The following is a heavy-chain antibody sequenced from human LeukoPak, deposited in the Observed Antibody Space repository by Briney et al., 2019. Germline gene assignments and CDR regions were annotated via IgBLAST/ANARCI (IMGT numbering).Heavy chain of an antibody. D-gene: IGHD2-2*01. V-gene: IGHV3-30*18. CDR3: AKDPHIVVVPAAVPDY. Sequence: GGSLRLSCAASGFTFSSYGMHWVRQAPGKGLEWVAVISYDGSNKYYADSVKGRFTISRDNSKNMLYLQMNSLRAEDTAVYYCAKDPHIVVVPAAVPDYWGQGTLVTVSS. J-gene: IGHJ4*02. CDR2: ISYDGSNK. CDR1: GFTFSSYG.